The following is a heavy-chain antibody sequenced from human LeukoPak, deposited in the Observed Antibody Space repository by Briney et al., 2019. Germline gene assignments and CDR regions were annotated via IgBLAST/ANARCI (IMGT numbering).Heavy chain of an antibody. V-gene: IGHV4-59*11. D-gene: IGHD3-22*01. CDR2: IYYTGST. CDR1: GGPISGHY. Sequence: PSETLSLTCTVSGGPISGHYWSWIRQPPGKGLEWIGYIYYTGSTNYNPSLKSRVTISVDTSKNQFSLKLSSVTAADTAVYYCARENSSGYHNWFDPWGQGTLDTVSS. CDR3: ARENSSGYHNWFDP. J-gene: IGHJ5*02.